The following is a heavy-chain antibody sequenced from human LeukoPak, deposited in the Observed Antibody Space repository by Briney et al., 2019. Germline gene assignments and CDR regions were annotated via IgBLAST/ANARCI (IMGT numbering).Heavy chain of an antibody. D-gene: IGHD2-15*01. CDR2: IIPIFGTA. J-gene: IGHJ3*02. V-gene: IGHV1-69*06. CDR3: ATDASGYCSGGSCYSVWHDAFDI. Sequence: SVKVSCKASGGTFSSYAISWVRQAPGQGLEWMGGIIPIFGTANYAQKFQGRVTMTEDTSTDTAYMELSSLRSEDTAVYYCATDASGYCSGGSCYSVWHDAFDIWGQGTMVTVSS. CDR1: GGTFSSYA.